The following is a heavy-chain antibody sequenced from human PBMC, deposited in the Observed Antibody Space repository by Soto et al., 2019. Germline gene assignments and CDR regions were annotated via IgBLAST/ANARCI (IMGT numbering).Heavy chain of an antibody. Sequence: ASVKVSCKASGGTFSSYAISWVRQAPRQGLEWMGGIIPIFGTANYAQKFQGRVTITADESTSTAYMELSSLRSEDTAVYYCARGDVDTAIFVPWGQGTLVTVSS. D-gene: IGHD5-18*01. J-gene: IGHJ5*02. CDR1: GGTFSSYA. V-gene: IGHV1-69*13. CDR3: ARGDVDTAIFVP. CDR2: IIPIFGTA.